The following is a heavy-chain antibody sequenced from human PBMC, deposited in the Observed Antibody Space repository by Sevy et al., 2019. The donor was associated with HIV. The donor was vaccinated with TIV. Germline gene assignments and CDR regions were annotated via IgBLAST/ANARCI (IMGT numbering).Heavy chain of an antibody. CDR2: ISTSGDNT. Sequence: GGSLRLSCAASGFTFSNYAMSWVRQAPGKGLQWVSVISTSGDNTYYGDSVKGRFTISRDNSKNILYLQMSSLSAEDTAVYFCAKDPPNQDYYDSSSSGYFDSWGQGTLVTVSS. D-gene: IGHD3-22*01. J-gene: IGHJ4*02. V-gene: IGHV3-23*01. CDR1: GFTFSNYA. CDR3: AKDPPNQDYYDSSSSGYFDS.